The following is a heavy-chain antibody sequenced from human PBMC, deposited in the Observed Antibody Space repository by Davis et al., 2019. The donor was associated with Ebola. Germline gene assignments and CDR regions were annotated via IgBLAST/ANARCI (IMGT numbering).Heavy chain of an antibody. J-gene: IGHJ4*02. CDR1: GGSIISSSSY. Sequence: SETLSLTCTVSGGSIISSSSYWGWIRQPPRKGLEWIGSIYYSGITYYNPSLKSRVTISVDTSKNQFSLKLSSVTAADTAVYYCARREGWLPLDYWGQGTLVTVSS. CDR3: ARREGWLPLDY. V-gene: IGHV4-39*01. D-gene: IGHD3-22*01. CDR2: IYYSGIT.